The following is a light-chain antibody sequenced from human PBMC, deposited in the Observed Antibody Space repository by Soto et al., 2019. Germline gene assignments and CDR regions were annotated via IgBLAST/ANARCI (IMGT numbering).Light chain of an antibody. CDR1: QAISSY. J-gene: IGKJ5*01. CDR3: QQLRT. Sequence: DFQLAQSPSFLSASVGDRVSITCRASQAISSYLAWYQQKPGKAPKLLIHAASTLQTGVPSRFSGSGSGPEFTLTISSLQPEDFATYFCQQLRTFGQGTRLEI. CDR2: AAS. V-gene: IGKV1-9*01.